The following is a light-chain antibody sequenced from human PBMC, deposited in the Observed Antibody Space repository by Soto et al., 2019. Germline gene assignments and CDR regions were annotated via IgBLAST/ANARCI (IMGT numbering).Light chain of an antibody. CDR2: WAS. Sequence: DIVMTQSPDSLAVSLCEMATINCKCSRGVLYSSNNKNYLAWYQQKPGQPPKLLIYWASTRESGVPDRFSGSGSGADFTLTISSLQAEDVAVYYCQQYYSTPRTFGQGTKVDIK. V-gene: IGKV4-1*01. CDR3: QQYYSTPRT. CDR1: RGVLYSSNNKNY. J-gene: IGKJ1*01.